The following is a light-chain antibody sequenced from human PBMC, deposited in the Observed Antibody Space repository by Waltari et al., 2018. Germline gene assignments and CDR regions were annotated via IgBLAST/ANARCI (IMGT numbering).Light chain of an antibody. CDR1: SSDVGSYNL. Sequence: QSALTQPASVSGSPGHSITISCTGTSSDVGSYNLVSWYRQHPGKAPKLLIYEVSKRPSGVSNGFSRSNSGNAASLTSSGLQAEDEADYYCCSYAGSSTPYVFGTGTKVTVL. V-gene: IGLV2-23*02. J-gene: IGLJ1*01. CDR3: CSYAGSSTPYV. CDR2: EVS.